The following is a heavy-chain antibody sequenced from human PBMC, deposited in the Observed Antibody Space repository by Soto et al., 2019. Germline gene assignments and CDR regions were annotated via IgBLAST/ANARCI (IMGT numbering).Heavy chain of an antibody. J-gene: IGHJ4*02. CDR2: SAVARGNT. CDR1: GFTFTSSA. D-gene: IGHD3-22*01. CDR3: AASHYESYYASSNYYSSSEDY. V-gene: IGHV1-58*01. Sequence: SVKVSCKASGFTFTSSAVQWARQARGQRLEWIGWSAVARGNTNYAQKFQGRVTITRDVSTSTAHMELSSLTSEDTAVYYCAASHYESYYASSNYYSSSEDYWGQGTLVTVSS.